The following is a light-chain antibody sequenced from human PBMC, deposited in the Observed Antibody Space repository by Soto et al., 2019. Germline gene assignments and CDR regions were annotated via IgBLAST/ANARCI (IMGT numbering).Light chain of an antibody. J-gene: IGKJ5*01. CDR2: DVS. CDR3: QQFNVYPIT. CDR1: QDIRGA. V-gene: IGKV1-13*02. Sequence: AIQLTQSPSSLSASVGDRVTITCRASQDIRGALAWYQQKPGKAPKLLIYDVSSLESGVPSRFSGSGSGTDFTFTISNLQPEDFATYYCQQFNVYPITFGQGTRLEIK.